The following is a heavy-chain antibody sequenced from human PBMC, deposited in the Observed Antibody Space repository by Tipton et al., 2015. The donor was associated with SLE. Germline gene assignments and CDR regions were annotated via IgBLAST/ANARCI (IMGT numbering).Heavy chain of an antibody. D-gene: IGHD3-16*01. V-gene: IGHV4-59*11. J-gene: IGHJ3*02. CDR2: IFYSGTT. Sequence: TLSLTCTVSGGSISRHYWSWIRQPPGKGLEWIGYIFYSGTTYYNPSLKSRVTISVDTSKKEFSLELSSMTAADTAVYYCARLFGRADSFDIWGRGTMVTVSS. CDR1: GGSISRHY. CDR3: ARLFGRADSFDI.